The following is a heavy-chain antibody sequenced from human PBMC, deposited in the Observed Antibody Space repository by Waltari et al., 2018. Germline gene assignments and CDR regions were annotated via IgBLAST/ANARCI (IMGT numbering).Heavy chain of an antibody. V-gene: IGHV4-34*01. CDR3: ARASLFTIFGVVAQYYFDY. Sequence: QVQLQQWGAGLLKPSETLSLTCAVYGGSFSGYYWSWIRQPPGKGLEWIGEINHRGSTNYNPSRKSRVTISVDTSKNQFSLKLSSVTAADTAVYYCARASLFTIFGVVAQYYFDYWGQGTLVTVSS. CDR1: GGSFSGYY. D-gene: IGHD3-3*01. J-gene: IGHJ4*02. CDR2: INHRGST.